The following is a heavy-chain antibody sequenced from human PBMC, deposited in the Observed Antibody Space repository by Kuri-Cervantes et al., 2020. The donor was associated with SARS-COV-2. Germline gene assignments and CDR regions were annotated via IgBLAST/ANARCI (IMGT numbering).Heavy chain of an antibody. CDR3: AAELVDAFDI. CDR2: ISYDGSNK. D-gene: IGHD3-10*01. CDR1: GFTFSSYA. J-gene: IGHJ3*02. Sequence: GGSLRLSCAASGFTFSSYAMHWVSQAPGKGLEWVAVISYDGSNKYYADSVKGRFTISRDNSKNTLYLQMNSLRAEDTAVYYCAAELVDAFDIWGQGTMVTVSS. V-gene: IGHV3-30-3*01.